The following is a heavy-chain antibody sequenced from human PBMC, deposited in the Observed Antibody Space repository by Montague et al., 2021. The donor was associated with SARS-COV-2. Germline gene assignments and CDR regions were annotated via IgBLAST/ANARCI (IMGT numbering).Heavy chain of an antibody. CDR1: GFSLSTSGMC. J-gene: IGHJ5*02. CDR3: ARILVAAAGSPFDP. V-gene: IGHV2-70*11. CDR2: IGWDDDK. D-gene: IGHD6-13*01. Sequence: PALVKPTQTLTLTCTFSGFSLSTSGMCVSWIRQPSGKALEWLARIGWDDDKYYSTSLKTRLTISKDTSKNQVVLTMTKMEPVDTATYYCARILVAAAGSPFDPWGQGTLINVSS.